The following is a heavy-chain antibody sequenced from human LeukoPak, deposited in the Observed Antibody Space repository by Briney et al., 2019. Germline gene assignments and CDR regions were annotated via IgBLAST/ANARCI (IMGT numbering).Heavy chain of an antibody. V-gene: IGHV5-51*01. CDR1: GYSFTSYW. J-gene: IGHJ6*02. CDR3: ARAPSSGSWYGAYYYGMDV. Sequence: GESLKISCKGSGYSFTSYWIGWVRQMPGKGLEWMGIIYPGDSDTRYSPSFQGQVTISADKSISTAYLQWSSLKASDTAMYYCARAPSSGSWYGAYYYGMDVWGQGTTVTVSS. D-gene: IGHD6-13*01. CDR2: IYPGDSDT.